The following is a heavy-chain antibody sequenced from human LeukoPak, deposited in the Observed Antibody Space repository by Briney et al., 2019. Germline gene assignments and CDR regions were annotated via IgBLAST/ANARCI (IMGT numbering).Heavy chain of an antibody. D-gene: IGHD5-12*01. V-gene: IGHV3-74*01. CDR2: ITGDGSGT. Sequence: PGGSLRLSCAASGFTFSPYWMHWVRQAPGKGRVWVSRITGDGSGTTYADSVKGRFTISRDNAKNTLYLQMNSLRAEDTAVYYCARAAVATIPDYWGQGTLVIVSS. CDR1: GFTFSPYW. CDR3: ARAAVATIPDY. J-gene: IGHJ4*02.